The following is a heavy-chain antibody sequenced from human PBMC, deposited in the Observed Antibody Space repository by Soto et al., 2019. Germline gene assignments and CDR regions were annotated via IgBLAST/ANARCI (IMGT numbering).Heavy chain of an antibody. J-gene: IGHJ6*02. CDR1: GFTFSDYY. CDR2: ISSSSSYT. CDR3: ARVGDCSSTSCYGMDV. Sequence: KTGGSLRLSCAASGFTFSDYYMSWIRQAPGKGLEWVSYISSSSSYTNYADSVKGRFTISRDNAKNSLYLQMNSLRAEDTAVYYCARVGDCSSTSCYGMDVWGQGTTVTV. D-gene: IGHD2-2*01. V-gene: IGHV3-11*06.